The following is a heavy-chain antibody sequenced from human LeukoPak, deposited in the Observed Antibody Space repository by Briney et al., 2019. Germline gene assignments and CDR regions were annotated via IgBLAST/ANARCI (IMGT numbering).Heavy chain of an antibody. CDR2: ISAYNGNT. J-gene: IGHJ4*02. CDR3: ARDSYDFWSGYYPTIEPLDY. V-gene: IGHV1-18*01. CDR1: GYTFTSYG. D-gene: IGHD3-3*01. Sequence: ASVKVSCKASGYTFTSYGISWVRQAPGQGLEWMGWISAYNGNTNNAQKLQGRVTMTTDTSTSTAYMELRSLRSDDTAVYYCARDSYDFWSGYYPTIEPLDYWGQGTLVTVSS.